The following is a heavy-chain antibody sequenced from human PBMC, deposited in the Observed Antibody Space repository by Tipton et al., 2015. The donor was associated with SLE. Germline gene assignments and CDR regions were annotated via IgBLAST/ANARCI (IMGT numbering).Heavy chain of an antibody. V-gene: IGHV1-69*09. D-gene: IGHD6-6*01. CDR1: GGTFSSYT. Sequence: QLVQSGAEVKKPGSSVKVSCKASGGTFSSYTISWVRQAPGQGLEWMGRIIPILGIANYAQKFQGRVTITADKSTSTAYMELSSLRSEDTAVYYCARADRPIRDRQGYFQHWGEGTLVTDSS. J-gene: IGHJ1*01. CDR3: ARADRPIRDRQGYFQH. CDR2: IIPILGIA.